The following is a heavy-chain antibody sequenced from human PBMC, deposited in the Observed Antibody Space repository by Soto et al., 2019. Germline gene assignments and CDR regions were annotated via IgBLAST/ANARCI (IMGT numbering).Heavy chain of an antibody. V-gene: IGHV3-30*18. J-gene: IGHJ4*02. Sequence: SLRLSCAASGFSFSNYGMHWVRQAPGKGLEWVAVISYDGSSKYHADSVKGRFTISRDNSKNTLHLQMNSLRAEDTAVYYCSKDRRGGRAVLDSWGQGTPVTVSS. CDR3: SKDRRGGRAVLDS. CDR1: GFSFSNYG. CDR2: ISYDGSSK. D-gene: IGHD2-8*01.